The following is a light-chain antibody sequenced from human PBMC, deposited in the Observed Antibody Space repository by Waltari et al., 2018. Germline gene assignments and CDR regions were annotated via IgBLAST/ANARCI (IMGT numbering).Light chain of an antibody. V-gene: IGLV2-14*01. Sequence: QSALTQPASVSGSAGQSITISCTGTSSEVGAYDSASRYQHNPGKAPKVISYEVNNRPSGFSSRFSASKSGNTASLTISGLQAEDEADYYCSSYTSTHIPFVFGTGTKVTVL. CDR3: SSYTSTHIPFV. CDR1: SSEVGAYDS. J-gene: IGLJ1*01. CDR2: EVN.